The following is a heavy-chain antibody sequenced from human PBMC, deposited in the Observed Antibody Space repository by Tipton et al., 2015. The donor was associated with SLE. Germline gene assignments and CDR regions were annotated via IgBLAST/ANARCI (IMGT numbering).Heavy chain of an antibody. V-gene: IGHV3-21*01. Sequence: SLRLSCEASEFTFSTYTMARVRQAPGTGLEWVSSITRSSNLILYGDSVRGRFTISRDNAKNSLYLQMDDLRAEDTAIYYCARAPPGTFYMDVWGKGTTVTVSS. CDR1: EFTFSTYT. CDR2: ITRSSNLI. CDR3: ARAPPGTFYMDV. J-gene: IGHJ6*03. D-gene: IGHD1/OR15-1a*01.